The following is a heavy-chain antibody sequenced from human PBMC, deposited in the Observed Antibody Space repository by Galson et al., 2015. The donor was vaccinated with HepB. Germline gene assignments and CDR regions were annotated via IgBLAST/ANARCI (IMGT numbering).Heavy chain of an antibody. CDR2: IYSGGST. CDR3: ARDHPIAATDP. CDR1: GFTVSSNY. J-gene: IGHJ5*02. Sequence: SLRLSCAASGFTVSSNYMSWVRQAPGKGLEWVSVIYSGGSTYYADSVKGRFTISRDNSKNTLYLQMNSLRAEDTAVYYCARDHPIAATDPWGQGTLVTVSS. D-gene: IGHD6-13*01. V-gene: IGHV3-66*01.